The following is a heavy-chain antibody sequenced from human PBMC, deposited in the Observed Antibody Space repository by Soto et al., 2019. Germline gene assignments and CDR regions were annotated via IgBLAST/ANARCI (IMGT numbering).Heavy chain of an antibody. CDR1: GGSISSGGYS. CDR2: IYYSGSA. Sequence: SETLSLTCAVSGGSISSGGYSWSWIRQPPGKGLEWIGYIYYSGSAYYNPSLKSRVTISVDTSKDQFSLKLSSVTAADTAVYYCARHRAYGDYARIYFDYWGQGTLVTVSS. CDR3: ARHRAYGDYARIYFDY. V-gene: IGHV4-30-2*03. J-gene: IGHJ4*02. D-gene: IGHD4-17*01.